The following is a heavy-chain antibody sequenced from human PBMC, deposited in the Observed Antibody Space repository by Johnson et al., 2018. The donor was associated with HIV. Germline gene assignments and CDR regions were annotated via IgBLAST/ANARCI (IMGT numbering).Heavy chain of an antibody. V-gene: IGHV3-20*04. D-gene: IGHD1-26*01. Sequence: VQLVESGGGVVRPGGSLRLSCAASGFTFDDYGMSWVRQAPGKGLEWVSGINWNGGSTGYADSVKGRFTISRDNSKNTRYLQSNSLRADETAVYYCARDAVLVGATSGGPPVNALDIWGQGTMVTVSS. CDR1: GFTFDDYG. CDR2: INWNGGST. CDR3: ARDAVLVGATSGGPPVNALDI. J-gene: IGHJ3*02.